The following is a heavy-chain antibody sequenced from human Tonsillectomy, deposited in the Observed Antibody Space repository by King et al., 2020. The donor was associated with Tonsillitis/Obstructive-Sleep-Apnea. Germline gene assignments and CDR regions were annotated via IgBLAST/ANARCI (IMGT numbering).Heavy chain of an antibody. Sequence: VQLVESGGGLVQPGGSLRLSCAASGFTVSANYFSWVRQAPGKGLEWLSVIYRGDATYYADSVKGRFTISRDNSKNTVYLQMNSLRVEETAVYYCAREVGVYYYYMDVWGKGTPVTVSS. J-gene: IGHJ6*03. CDR2: IYRGDAT. D-gene: IGHD2-15*01. CDR1: GFTVSANY. V-gene: IGHV3-66*01. CDR3: AREVGVYYYYMDV.